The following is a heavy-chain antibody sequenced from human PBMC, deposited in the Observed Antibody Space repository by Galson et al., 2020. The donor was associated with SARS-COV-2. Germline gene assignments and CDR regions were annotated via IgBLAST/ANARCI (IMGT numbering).Heavy chain of an antibody. CDR3: TTSPDSSGYYLVSEYYFDY. D-gene: IGHD3-22*01. V-gene: IGHV3-15*01. CDR1: GFTFSNAW. CDR2: IKSKTDGGTT. J-gene: IGHJ4*02. Sequence: GGSLRLSCAASGFTFSNAWMSWVRQAPGKGLEWVGRIKSKTDGGTTDYAAPVKGRFTISRDDSKNTLYLQMNSLKTEDTAVYYCTTSPDSSGYYLVSEYYFDYWGQGTLVTVSS.